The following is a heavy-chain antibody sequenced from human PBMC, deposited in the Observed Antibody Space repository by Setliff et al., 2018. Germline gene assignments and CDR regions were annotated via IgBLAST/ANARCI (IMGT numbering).Heavy chain of an antibody. CDR3: ARDKADYYDRSGYSGASDV. J-gene: IGHJ3*01. D-gene: IGHD3-22*01. Sequence: ASVKVSCKASGGTFGGSALSWVRQAPGQGLEWMGGIIPMFDTGIYAEKFQGRVTLSADESTSTVYMELTRLRPEDTAIYYCARDKADYYDRSGYSGASDVWGQGTMVTVSS. CDR2: IIPMFDTG. V-gene: IGHV1-69*13. CDR1: GGTFGGSA.